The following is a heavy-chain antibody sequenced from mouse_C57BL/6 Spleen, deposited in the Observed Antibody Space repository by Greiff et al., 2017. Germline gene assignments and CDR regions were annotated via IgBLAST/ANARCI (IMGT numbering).Heavy chain of an antibody. CDR1: GYTFTDYN. CDR2: INPNNGGT. J-gene: IGHJ3*01. V-gene: IGHV1-18*01. D-gene: IGHD1-1*01. Sequence: EVQLQQSGPELVKPGASVKIPCKASGYTFTDYNMDWVKQSHGKSLEWIGDINPNNGGTIYNQKFKGKATLTVDKSSSTAYMELRSLTSEDTAVYYCARTDYGSNSAWFAYWGQGTLVTVSA. CDR3: ARTDYGSNSAWFAY.